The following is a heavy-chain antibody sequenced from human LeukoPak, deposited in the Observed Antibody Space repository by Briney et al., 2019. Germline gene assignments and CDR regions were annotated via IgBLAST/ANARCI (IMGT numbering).Heavy chain of an antibody. CDR2: INSDGGST. Sequence: GGSLRLSCAASGFTFSTYWMHWVRQAPGKGLVWLSRINSDGGSTNYADSVKGRFTISRDNAKNILYLQMNSLRAEDTAVYYCARDYYTSGSPNDRWGQGTLVTVSS. D-gene: IGHD3-10*01. CDR1: GFTFSTYW. CDR3: ARDYYTSGSPNDR. V-gene: IGHV3-74*01. J-gene: IGHJ5*02.